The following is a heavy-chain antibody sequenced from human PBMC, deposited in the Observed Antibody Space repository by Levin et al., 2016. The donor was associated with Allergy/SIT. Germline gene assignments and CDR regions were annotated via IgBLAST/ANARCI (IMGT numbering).Heavy chain of an antibody. Sequence: GESLKISCAASGFTFSSYAMSWVRQAPGKGLEWVSAISGSGGSTYYADSVKGRFTISRDNSKNTLYLQMNSLRAEDTAVYYCAKEITMVRDVRYEGTGGQGTLVTVSS. CDR1: GFTFSSYA. CDR2: ISGSGGST. J-gene: IGHJ4*02. D-gene: IGHD3-10*01. V-gene: IGHV3-23*01. CDR3: AKEITMVRDVRYEGT.